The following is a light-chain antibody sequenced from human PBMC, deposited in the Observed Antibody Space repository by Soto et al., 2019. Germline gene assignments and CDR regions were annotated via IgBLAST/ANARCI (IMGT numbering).Light chain of an antibody. CDR1: QGISSY. CDR3: QQLNSYPQT. CDR2: AAS. V-gene: IGKV1-9*01. J-gene: IGKJ1*01. Sequence: DIQLTQSPSFLSASVGDRGTITCRASQGISSYLAWYQQKPGKAPKLLIYAASTLQSGVPSRFSGSGSGTEFTLTISSLRPEDFATYCCQQLNSYPQTYGQGTKVDIK.